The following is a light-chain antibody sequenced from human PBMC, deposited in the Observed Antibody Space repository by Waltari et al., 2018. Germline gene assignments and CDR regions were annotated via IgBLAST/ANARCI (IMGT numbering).Light chain of an antibody. CDR3: QQRRNWPLT. Sequence: EIVLTQSPATLSLSPGERATLSCRASQSVSYHLAWYHQRPGQAPRLLIYDTSHRATGIPDRFSGSGSETDFTLTISSLEPEDFAVYYCQQRRNWPLTFGGGTKVEIK. CDR2: DTS. J-gene: IGKJ4*01. CDR1: QSVSYH. V-gene: IGKV3-11*01.